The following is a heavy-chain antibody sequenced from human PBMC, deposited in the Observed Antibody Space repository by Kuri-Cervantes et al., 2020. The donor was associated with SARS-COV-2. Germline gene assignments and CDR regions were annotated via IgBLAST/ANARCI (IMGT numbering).Heavy chain of an antibody. CDR2: IYYSGST. CDR1: GGSISSYY. V-gene: IGHV4-59*01. D-gene: IGHD6-19*01. J-gene: IGHJ4*02. Sequence: ETLSLTCTVSGGSISSYYWSWIRQPPGKGLEWIGYIYYSGSTNYNPSLKSRVTISVDTSKNQFSLKLSSVTAADTAVYYCARERGGQWLVRLGYFDYWGQGTLVTVSS. CDR3: ARERGGQWLVRLGYFDY.